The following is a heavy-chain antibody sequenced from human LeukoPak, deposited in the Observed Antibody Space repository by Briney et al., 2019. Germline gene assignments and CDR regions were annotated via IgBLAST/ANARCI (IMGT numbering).Heavy chain of an antibody. CDR3: ARERLGYCSTTSCYYMDV. D-gene: IGHD2-2*01. J-gene: IGHJ6*03. Sequence: GGSLRLSCAASGFTFSSYAMHWVRQAPGKGLEWVAVISYDGSNKYYADSVKGRFTISRDNSKNTLYLQMNSLRAEDTAVYYCARERLGYCSTTSCYYMDVWGKGTTVTVSS. V-gene: IGHV3-30-3*01. CDR2: ISYDGSNK. CDR1: GFTFSSYA.